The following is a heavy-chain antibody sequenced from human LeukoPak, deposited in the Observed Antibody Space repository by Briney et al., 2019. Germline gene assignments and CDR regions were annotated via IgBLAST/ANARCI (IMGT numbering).Heavy chain of an antibody. CDR3: AREGRFLDRSPVDY. Sequence: GGSLRLSCAASGFTFSSYWMHWVRQAPGKGLVWVSGIKSDGSSTSYADSVKGRFTVSRDNAKNTLYLQMNSLRAEDTAVYYCAREGRFLDRSPVDYWGQGILVTVSS. D-gene: IGHD3/OR15-3a*01. V-gene: IGHV3-74*01. CDR2: IKSDGSST. CDR1: GFTFSSYW. J-gene: IGHJ4*02.